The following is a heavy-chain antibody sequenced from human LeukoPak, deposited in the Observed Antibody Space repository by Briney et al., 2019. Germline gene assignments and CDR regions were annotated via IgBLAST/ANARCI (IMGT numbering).Heavy chain of an antibody. Sequence: PGGSLRLSCAASGFTFSSYAMHWVRQAPGKGLEWGAVISYDGSNKYYADSVKGRFTISRDNSKNTLYLQMNSLRAEDTAVYYCAREGDYDFWSGRAFDIWGQGTMVTVSS. J-gene: IGHJ3*02. CDR2: ISYDGSNK. V-gene: IGHV3-30-3*01. D-gene: IGHD3-3*01. CDR3: AREGDYDFWSGRAFDI. CDR1: GFTFSSYA.